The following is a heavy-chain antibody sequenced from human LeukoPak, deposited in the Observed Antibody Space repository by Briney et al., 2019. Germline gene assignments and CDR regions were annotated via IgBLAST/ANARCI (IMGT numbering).Heavy chain of an antibody. V-gene: IGHV4-39*01. CDR2: IYYSGST. J-gene: IGHJ4*02. Sequence: PSEALSLTCTVSGCAISSSSYYWGWIRQPPGKGLEWFGSIYYSGSTYYNPSLKSRVTISVDTSKNQFSLKLSSVTAADTAVYYCARHDHTSIAAATFDYWGQGTLVTVSS. CDR3: ARHDHTSIAAATFDY. CDR1: GCAISSSSYY. D-gene: IGHD6-13*01.